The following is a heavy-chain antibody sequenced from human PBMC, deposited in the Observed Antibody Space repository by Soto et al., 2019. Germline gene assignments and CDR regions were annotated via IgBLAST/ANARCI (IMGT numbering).Heavy chain of an antibody. J-gene: IGHJ6*02. CDR3: AREVVGATDYYGMDV. CDR1: GYTFTSYG. CDR2: ISAYNGNT. Sequence: QVQLVQSGAEVKKPGASVKVSCKASGYTFTSYGISWVRQAPGQGLEWMGWISAYNGNTNYAQKLQGRVTMTTDTSTSIAYVDLRSLRSDVTAVYYCAREVVGATDYYGMDVWGQGTTVSVSS. V-gene: IGHV1-18*01. D-gene: IGHD1-26*01.